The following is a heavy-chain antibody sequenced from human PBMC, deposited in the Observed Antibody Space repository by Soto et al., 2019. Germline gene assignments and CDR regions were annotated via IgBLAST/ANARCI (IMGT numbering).Heavy chain of an antibody. V-gene: IGHV4-30-4*01. CDR2: IYYSRST. CDR1: GGSFSSGNYH. Sequence: QVQLQESGPGLVKPSQTLSLTCTVSGGSFSSGNYHWSWIRQPPGKGLEWIGFIYYSRSTYYNPSLKSRVSISPDTPNNQFSLRLSPLTAADTAIYYCARVVDGYNFPFDYWGQGILVTVSS. CDR3: ARVVDGYNFPFDY. J-gene: IGHJ4*02. D-gene: IGHD5-12*01.